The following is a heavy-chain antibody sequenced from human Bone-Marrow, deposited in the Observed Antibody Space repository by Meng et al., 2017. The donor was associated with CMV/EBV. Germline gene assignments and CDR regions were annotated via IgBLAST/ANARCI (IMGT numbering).Heavy chain of an antibody. CDR1: GYPFTGYY. CDR2: ISAYNGNT. J-gene: IGHJ4*02. D-gene: IGHD2-2*01. CDR3: ARDINNYCSSTSCYGGGYY. V-gene: IGHV1-18*04. Sequence: ASVKVSCKASGYPFTGYYMHWVRQAPGQGLEWMGWISAYNGNTNYAQKLQGRVTMTTDTSTSTAYMELRSLRSDDTAVYYCARDINNYCSSTSCYGGGYYWGQGTLVTVSS.